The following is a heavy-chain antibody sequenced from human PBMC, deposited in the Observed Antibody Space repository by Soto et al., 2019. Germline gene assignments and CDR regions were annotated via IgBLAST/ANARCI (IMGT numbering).Heavy chain of an antibody. V-gene: IGHV4-31*03. D-gene: IGHD3-10*01. CDR2: IYYSGST. CDR1: GASISRDH. CDR3: ARVTMVRGVGY. J-gene: IGHJ4*02. Sequence: PSETLSLTCTVSGASISRDHWSWIRQHPGKGLEWIGYIYYSGSTYYNPSLKSRVTISVDTSKNQFSLKLSSVTAADTAVYYCARVTMVRGVGYWGQGTLVTVSS.